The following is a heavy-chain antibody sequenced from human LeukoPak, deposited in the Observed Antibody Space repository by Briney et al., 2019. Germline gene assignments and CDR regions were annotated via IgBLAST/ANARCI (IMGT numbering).Heavy chain of an antibody. V-gene: IGHV1-18*01. J-gene: IGHJ6*03. CDR1: GYTFTSYG. D-gene: IGHD3-10*01. CDR3: ARGPYGSGHYYYYYYMDV. Sequence: ASVKVSCKASGYTFTSYGISWVRQARGQGFEWMGWISACNGNTNYAQKLQGRVTMTTDTSTSTAYMELRSLRSDDTAVYYCARGPYGSGHYYYYYYMDVWGKGTTVTISS. CDR2: ISACNGNT.